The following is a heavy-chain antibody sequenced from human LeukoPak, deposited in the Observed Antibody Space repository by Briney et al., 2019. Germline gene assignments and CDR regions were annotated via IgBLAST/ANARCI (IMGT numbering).Heavy chain of an antibody. Sequence: PSETLSLTCTVSGGSISSYYWSWIRQPPGKGLEWIGYIYYSGSTNYNPSLKSRVTISVDTSKNQFSLKLSSVTAADTAVYYCARGIAARREIDYWGQGTLVTVSS. CDR2: IYYSGST. V-gene: IGHV4-59*01. CDR1: GGSISSYY. CDR3: ARGIAARREIDY. D-gene: IGHD6-6*01. J-gene: IGHJ4*02.